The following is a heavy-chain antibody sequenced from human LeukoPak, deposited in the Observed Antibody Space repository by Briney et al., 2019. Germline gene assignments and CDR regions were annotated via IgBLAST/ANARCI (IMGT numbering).Heavy chain of an antibody. CDR3: ARDTRDGYNFDY. Sequence: PGGSLRLSCAASGFTLSDYYMSWIRQAPGKGLEWVSYISSSSSYTNYADSVKGRFTISRDNAKNSLYLQMNSLRAEDTAVYYCARDTRDGYNFDYWGQGTLVTVSS. D-gene: IGHD5-24*01. CDR2: ISSSSSYT. V-gene: IGHV3-11*05. CDR1: GFTLSDYY. J-gene: IGHJ4*02.